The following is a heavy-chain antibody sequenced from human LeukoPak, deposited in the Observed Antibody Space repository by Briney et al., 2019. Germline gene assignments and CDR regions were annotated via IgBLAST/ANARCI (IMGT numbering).Heavy chain of an antibody. Sequence: GGSLRLSCAASGFTFSSYSMNWVRQAPGKGLEWVSSISSSSSYIYYADSVKGRFTISRDNAKNSLYLQMNSLRAEDTAVYYCARDLSGIVVVPAWGQGTLVTVSS. CDR2: ISSSSSYI. D-gene: IGHD2-2*01. CDR3: ARDLSGIVVVPA. CDR1: GFTFSSYS. V-gene: IGHV3-21*01. J-gene: IGHJ5*02.